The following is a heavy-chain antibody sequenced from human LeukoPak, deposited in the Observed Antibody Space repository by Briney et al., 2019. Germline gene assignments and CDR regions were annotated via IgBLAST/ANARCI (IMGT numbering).Heavy chain of an antibody. CDR1: GGSINSYY. CDR2: IYYSGST. CDR3: ARHQSGDP. J-gene: IGHJ5*02. Sequence: SETLSLTCTVSGGSINSYYWSWIRQPPGKGLEWIGYIYYSGSTNYNPSLKSRVTISVDTSKNQFSLKLSSVTAADTAVYYCARHQSGDPWGQGTLVTVSS. V-gene: IGHV4-59*08. D-gene: IGHD3-10*01.